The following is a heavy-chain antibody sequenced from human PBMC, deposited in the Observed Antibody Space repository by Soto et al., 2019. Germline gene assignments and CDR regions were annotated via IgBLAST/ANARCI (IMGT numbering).Heavy chain of an antibody. CDR3: ARSIVVVTSFDY. D-gene: IGHD3-22*01. Sequence: ASVKFSCKASGYTFTSYAMHWVRQAPGQRLEWMGWINAGNGNTKYSQKFQGRVTITRDTSASTAYMELSSLRSEDTAVYYCARSIVVVTSFDYWGQGTLVTVSS. CDR2: INAGNGNT. J-gene: IGHJ4*02. CDR1: GYTFTSYA. V-gene: IGHV1-3*01.